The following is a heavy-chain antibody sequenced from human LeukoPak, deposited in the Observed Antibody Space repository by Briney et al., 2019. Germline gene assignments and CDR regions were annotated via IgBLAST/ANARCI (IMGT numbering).Heavy chain of an antibody. D-gene: IGHD4/OR15-4a*01. CDR1: GFTFSDYY. CDR2: ISNSGSNT. V-gene: IGHV3-11*04. J-gene: IGHJ4*02. CDR3: TRDRAYGALDY. Sequence: PGGSLRLSCAASGFTFSDYYMSWIRQAPGKGLEWVSYISNSGSNTYYADSVKGRFTISRDNAKNSVYLQMISLRDEDTAVYYCTRDRAYGALDYWGQGTLVTVSS.